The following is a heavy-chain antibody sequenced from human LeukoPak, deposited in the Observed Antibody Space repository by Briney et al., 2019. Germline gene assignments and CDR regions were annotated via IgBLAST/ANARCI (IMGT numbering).Heavy chain of an antibody. V-gene: IGHV1-18*01. J-gene: IGHJ5*02. CDR3: ARWWLSSIGNWFDP. CDR2: ISAYNANT. Sequence: ASVKVSCKASGYTFSSYGINWVRQAPGLGLERMGWISAYNANTKYAQKFQGRVTMTTDTSTSTAYMELRSLRSDDTAVYYCARWWLSSIGNWFDPWGQGTLVTVSS. D-gene: IGHD3-22*01. CDR1: GYTFSSYG.